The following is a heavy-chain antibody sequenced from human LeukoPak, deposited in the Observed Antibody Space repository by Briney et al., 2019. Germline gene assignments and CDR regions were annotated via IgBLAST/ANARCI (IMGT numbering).Heavy chain of an antibody. J-gene: IGHJ6*02. CDR1: GGSISSGGYY. Sequence: PSETLSLTCTVSGGSISSGGYYWSWIRQHPGKGLEWIGYIYYSGSTNYNPSLKSRVTISVDTSKNQFSLKLSSVTAADTAVYYCAAEKSVGMDVWGQGTTVTVSS. CDR2: IYYSGST. CDR3: AAEKSVGMDV. V-gene: IGHV4-61*08.